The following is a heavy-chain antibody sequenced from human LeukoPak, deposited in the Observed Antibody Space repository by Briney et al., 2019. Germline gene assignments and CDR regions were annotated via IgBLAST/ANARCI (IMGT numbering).Heavy chain of an antibody. V-gene: IGHV1-8*03. D-gene: IGHD3-3*01. Sequence: ASVKVSCKASGYTFTGYYMHWVRQAPGQGLEWMGWMNPNSGNTGYAQKFQGRVTITRNTSISTAYMELSSLRSEDTAVYYCARPYYDFWSGYLNAFDIWGQGTMVTVSS. CDR1: GYTFTGYY. J-gene: IGHJ3*02. CDR3: ARPYYDFWSGYLNAFDI. CDR2: MNPNSGNT.